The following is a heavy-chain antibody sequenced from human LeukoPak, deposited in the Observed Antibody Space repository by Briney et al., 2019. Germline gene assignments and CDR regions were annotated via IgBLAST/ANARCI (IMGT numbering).Heavy chain of an antibody. CDR3: ARTGYGSGSYNYYFDY. CDR2: IKPNSGDT. CDR1: GYTFTGYY. D-gene: IGHD3-10*01. J-gene: IGHJ4*02. V-gene: IGHV1-2*06. Sequence: ASVKVSCKASGYTFTGYYMHWVGQAPGQGGEGMGRIKPNSGDTESAQKFQGSVTMTRDTSISTAYMELSRLRSDDTAVYYCARTGYGSGSYNYYFDYWGQGTLVTVSS.